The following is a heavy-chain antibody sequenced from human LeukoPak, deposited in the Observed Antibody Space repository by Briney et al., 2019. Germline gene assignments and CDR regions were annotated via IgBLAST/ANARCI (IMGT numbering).Heavy chain of an antibody. V-gene: IGHV3-11*06. J-gene: IGHJ5*02. CDR1: GFTFSDYY. D-gene: IGHD6-13*01. Sequence: GGSLRLSCAAYGFTFSDYYMSWIRQAPGKGLEWVSYISSSSSYTNYADSVKGRFTISRDNAKNSLYLQMNSLRAEDTAVYYCARVRGSSSARWFDPWGQGTLVTVSS. CDR2: ISSSSSYT. CDR3: ARVRGSSSARWFDP.